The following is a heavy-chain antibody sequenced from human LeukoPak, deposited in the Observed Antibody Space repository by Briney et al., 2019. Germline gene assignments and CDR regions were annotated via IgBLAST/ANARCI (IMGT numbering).Heavy chain of an antibody. V-gene: IGHV1-2*02. Sequence: ATVKVSCKASGYTFTGYYMHWVRQAPGQGLEWMGWINPNSGGTNYAQKFQGRVTMTRDTSISTAYMELSRLRSDDTAVYYCARDWGPNWNYVSWGQGTLVTVSS. CDR3: ARDWGPNWNYVS. J-gene: IGHJ4*02. D-gene: IGHD1-7*01. CDR2: INPNSGGT. CDR1: GYTFTGYY.